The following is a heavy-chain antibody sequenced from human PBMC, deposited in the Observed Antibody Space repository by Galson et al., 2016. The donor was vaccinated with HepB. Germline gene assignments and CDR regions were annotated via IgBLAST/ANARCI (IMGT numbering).Heavy chain of an antibody. CDR2: ISFDGSNT. CDR3: ASSGGFGSGTYYVY. J-gene: IGHJ4*02. D-gene: IGHD3-10*01. Sequence: SLRLSCAASGFTFSSYGMHWVRQAPGKGLEWVAVISFDGSNTYYADSVKGRFTISRDNSKNTLYLQMNSLRAEDTAVYYCASSGGFGSGTYYVYWGQGTLVTVSS. V-gene: IGHV3-30*03. CDR1: GFTFSSYG.